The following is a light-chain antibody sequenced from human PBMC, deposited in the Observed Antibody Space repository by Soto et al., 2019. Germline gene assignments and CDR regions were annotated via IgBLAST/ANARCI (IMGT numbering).Light chain of an antibody. Sequence: DIQLTQSPSFLSASVGDRVTITCRASQGIRNDLAWYQQKPGKAPEVLIYAASTLQSGVPSKFSGSGSGTEFTLTISSLQAEDVATYYCQHLNSYPVTFGGGTKVEIK. CDR3: QHLNSYPVT. J-gene: IGKJ4*01. CDR1: QGIRND. V-gene: IGKV1-9*01. CDR2: AAS.